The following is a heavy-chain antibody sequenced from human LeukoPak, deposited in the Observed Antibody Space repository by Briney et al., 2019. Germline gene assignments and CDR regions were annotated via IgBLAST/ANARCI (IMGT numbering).Heavy chain of an antibody. V-gene: IGHV4-59*01. CDR1: GDSFSSYY. Sequence: PSETLSLTRTVSGDSFSSYYWSWIRQPPGKRLEWIGYIYYSGSTDYNPSLKSRVTISIDTSKNQFSLKLSSVTAADTAIYYCASGSETWGLLPKFYFDHWGQGTLVTVSS. CDR2: IYYSGST. J-gene: IGHJ4*02. D-gene: IGHD1-26*01. CDR3: ASGSETWGLLPKFYFDH.